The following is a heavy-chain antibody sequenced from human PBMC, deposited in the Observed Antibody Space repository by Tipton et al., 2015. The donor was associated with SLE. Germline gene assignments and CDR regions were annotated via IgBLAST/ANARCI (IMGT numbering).Heavy chain of an antibody. CDR3: ARQGSGAMVQGVIIHEKTRWYFDL. CDR1: EYTFISYE. V-gene: IGHV1-8*01. J-gene: IGHJ2*01. D-gene: IGHD3-10*01. CDR2: MNPNNGDT. Sequence: QLVQSGAEVKKPGASVKVSCKASEYTFISYEINWVRQATGQGLEWMGWMNPNNGDTGYAQQFQGRVTMTRNTSISTAYMELSSLRSEDTAVYYCARQGSGAMVQGVIIHEKTRWYFDLWGRGTLVTASS.